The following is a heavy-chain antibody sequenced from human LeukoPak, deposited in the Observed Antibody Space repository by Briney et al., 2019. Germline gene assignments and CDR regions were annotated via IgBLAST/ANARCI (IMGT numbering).Heavy chain of an antibody. Sequence: GGSLRLSCVASGFTFNIYGMHWVRQAPGKGLEWVAVISYDGSNKYYADSVKGRFTISRDNSKNTLYLQMNSLRADDTAVYYCAKDRAQTPLKYWGQGTLVTVSS. J-gene: IGHJ4*02. CDR3: AKDRAQTPLKY. CDR1: GFTFNIYG. CDR2: ISYDGSNK. V-gene: IGHV3-30*12. D-gene: IGHD2-15*01.